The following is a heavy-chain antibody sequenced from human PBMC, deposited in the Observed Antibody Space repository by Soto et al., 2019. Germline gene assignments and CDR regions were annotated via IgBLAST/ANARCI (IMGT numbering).Heavy chain of an antibody. CDR3: AKDILGDSYGYGYFDY. Sequence: GGSLRLSCAASGFTFSSYGMHWVRQAPGKGLEWVAVISYDGSNKYYADSVKGRFTISRDNSKNTLYLQMNSLRAEDTAVYYCAKDILGDSYGYGYFDYWGQGTLVTVSS. CDR1: GFTFSSYG. J-gene: IGHJ4*02. CDR2: ISYDGSNK. D-gene: IGHD5-18*01. V-gene: IGHV3-30*18.